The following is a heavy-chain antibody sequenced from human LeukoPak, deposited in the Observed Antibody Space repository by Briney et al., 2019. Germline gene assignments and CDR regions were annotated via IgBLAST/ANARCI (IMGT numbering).Heavy chain of an antibody. CDR1: GFTFSSYA. V-gene: IGHV3-23*01. CDR3: VISGYDYRCFEY. D-gene: IGHD5-12*01. CDR2: ISASGGST. Sequence: PGGSLRLSCAASGFTFSSYAMNWVRQAPEKGLEWVSGISASGGSTYYADSVKGRFTIPRDNAKNSLYLQMNSLRAEDTAVYYCVISGYDYRCFEYWGQGTLVTVSS. J-gene: IGHJ4*02.